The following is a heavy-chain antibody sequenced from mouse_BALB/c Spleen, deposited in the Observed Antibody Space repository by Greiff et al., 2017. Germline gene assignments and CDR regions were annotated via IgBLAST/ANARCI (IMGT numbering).Heavy chain of an antibody. Sequence: EVKLMESGAELVKPGASVKLSCTASGFNIKDTYMHWVKQRPEQGLEWIVRIDPANGNTKYDPKFQGKATITADTSSNTAYLQLSSLTSEDTAVYYCASTVVADYYAMDYWGQGTSVTVSS. CDR2: IDPANGNT. CDR1: GFNIKDTY. J-gene: IGHJ4*01. D-gene: IGHD1-1*01. CDR3: ASTVVADYYAMDY. V-gene: IGHV14-3*02.